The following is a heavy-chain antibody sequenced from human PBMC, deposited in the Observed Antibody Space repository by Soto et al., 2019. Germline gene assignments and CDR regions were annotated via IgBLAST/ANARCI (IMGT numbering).Heavy chain of an antibody. CDR1: GGSISSSNW. CDR2: IYHSGST. J-gene: IGHJ5*02. V-gene: IGHV4-4*02. CDR3: ARDPPPQLGEKSGWFDP. Sequence: QVQLQESGPGLVKPSGTLSLTCAVSGGSISSSNWWSWVRQPPGKGLEWIGEIYHSGSTNYNPSLKSRVTISVDKSKNQFSLKLSSVTAADTAVYYCARDPPPQLGEKSGWFDPWGQGTLVTVSS. D-gene: IGHD3-16*01.